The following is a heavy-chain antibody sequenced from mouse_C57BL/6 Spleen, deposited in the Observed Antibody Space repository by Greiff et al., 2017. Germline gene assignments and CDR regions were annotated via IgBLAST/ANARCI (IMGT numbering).Heavy chain of an antibody. J-gene: IGHJ2*01. CDR3: ARGTYGSIECY. Sequence: QVQLQQSGAELVKPGASVKISCKASGYAFSSYWMNWVKQRPGKGLEWIGQIYPGDGDTNYNGKFKGKATLTADKSSSTAYMQLSSLTSEDSAVYFCARGTYGSIECYWGQGTTLTVSS. V-gene: IGHV1-80*01. CDR2: IYPGDGDT. CDR1: GYAFSSYW. D-gene: IGHD1-1*01.